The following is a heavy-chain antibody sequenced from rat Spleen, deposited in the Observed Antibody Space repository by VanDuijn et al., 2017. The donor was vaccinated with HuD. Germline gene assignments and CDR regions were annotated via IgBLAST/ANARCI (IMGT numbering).Heavy chain of an antibody. V-gene: IGHV5-29*01. CDR2: ISYDGSST. D-gene: IGHD1-2*01. J-gene: IGHJ4*01. CDR3: ARRPDSTLMDA. Sequence: EVQLVESDGGLVQPGRSLKLSCAASGFTFSDYYMAWVRQAPTKGLEWVATISYDGSSTYYRDSVKGRFTISRDNAKSTLYLQMDSLRSEDTATYYCARRPDSTLMDAWGQGASVTVSS. CDR1: GFTFSDYY.